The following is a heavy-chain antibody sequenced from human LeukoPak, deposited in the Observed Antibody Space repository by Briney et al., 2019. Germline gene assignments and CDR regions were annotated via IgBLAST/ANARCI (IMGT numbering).Heavy chain of an antibody. Sequence: SVKVSCKASGGAFSRYAISWVRQAPGQGLEWMGGIIPIFGTANYAQKFQGRVTITADESTSTAYMELSSLRSEDTAVYYCAGRYSGYDDPEYWGQGTLVTASS. CDR3: AGRYSGYDDPEY. CDR1: GGAFSRYA. J-gene: IGHJ4*02. V-gene: IGHV1-69*13. CDR2: IIPIFGTA. D-gene: IGHD5-12*01.